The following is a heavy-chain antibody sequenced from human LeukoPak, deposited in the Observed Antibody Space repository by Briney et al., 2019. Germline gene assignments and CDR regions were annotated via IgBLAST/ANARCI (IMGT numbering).Heavy chain of an antibody. CDR2: INHSGST. CDR3: ARGWVRGVTHFDY. Sequence: PSETLSLTCAVYGGSFSGYYWSWIRQPPGKGLEWIGEINHSGSTNYNPSLKSRVTISVDTSKNQFSLKLSPVTAADTAVYYCARGWVRGVTHFDYWGQGTLVTVSS. D-gene: IGHD3-10*01. J-gene: IGHJ4*02. V-gene: IGHV4-34*01. CDR1: GGSFSGYY.